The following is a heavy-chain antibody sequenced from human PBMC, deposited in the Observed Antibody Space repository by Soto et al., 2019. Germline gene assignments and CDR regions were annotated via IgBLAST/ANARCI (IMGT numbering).Heavy chain of an antibody. V-gene: IGHV4-34*01. CDR3: ARVRGREYSSSSGGMDV. D-gene: IGHD6-6*01. Sequence: QVQLQQWGAGLLKPSETLSLTCAVYSGSFSGYYWSWIRQPPGKGLKWIGEINHSGSTNYNPSLKSRLTISLDTSKNLCALKLISVTAAYTAVYYCARVRGREYSSSSGGMDVWGQGTTVTVSS. CDR1: SGSFSGYY. CDR2: INHSGST. J-gene: IGHJ6*02.